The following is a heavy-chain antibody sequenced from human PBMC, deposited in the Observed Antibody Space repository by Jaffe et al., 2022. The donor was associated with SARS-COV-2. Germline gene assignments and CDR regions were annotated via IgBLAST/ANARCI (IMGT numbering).Heavy chain of an antibody. CDR3: ARANTATRYFDY. V-gene: IGHV3-72*01. J-gene: IGHJ4*02. Sequence: EVQLVESGGGLVQPGGSLRLSCAASGFSFSDHYMDWVRQAPGKGLEWVARIREKASSYTTEYAASVKGRFTISREESKNSLYLQMNSLKTEDTAVYYCARANTATRYFDYWGQGALVTVSS. CDR1: GFSFSDHY. D-gene: IGHD4-4*01. CDR2: IREKASSYTT.